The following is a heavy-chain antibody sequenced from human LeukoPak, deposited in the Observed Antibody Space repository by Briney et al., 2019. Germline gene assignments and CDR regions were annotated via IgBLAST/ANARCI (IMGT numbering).Heavy chain of an antibody. V-gene: IGHV3-48*01. Sequence: GGSLRLSCAASGFTFSSYSMNWVRQAPGKGLEWVSYISSSSTIYYADSVKGRFTISRDNAKNSLYLQMNSLRAEDTAVYYCARDENDFWSGYYETGHPNWFDPWGQGTLVTVSS. CDR2: ISSSSTI. CDR3: ARDENDFWSGYYETGHPNWFDP. J-gene: IGHJ5*02. D-gene: IGHD3-3*01. CDR1: GFTFSSYS.